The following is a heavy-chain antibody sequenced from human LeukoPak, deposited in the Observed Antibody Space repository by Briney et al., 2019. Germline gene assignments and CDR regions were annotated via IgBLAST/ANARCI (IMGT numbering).Heavy chain of an antibody. D-gene: IGHD2-15*01. CDR2: ISYDGSNK. J-gene: IGHJ4*02. Sequence: GGSLRLSCAASGFTFSSYGMHWVRQAPGKGLEWVAIISYDGSNKYYADSVKGRFTISRDNAKNSLYLQMNNLRGEDTAIYYCVRDATLIPGTVYFDYWGQGALVTVSS. CDR3: VRDATLIPGTVYFDY. CDR1: GFTFSSYG. V-gene: IGHV3-30*03.